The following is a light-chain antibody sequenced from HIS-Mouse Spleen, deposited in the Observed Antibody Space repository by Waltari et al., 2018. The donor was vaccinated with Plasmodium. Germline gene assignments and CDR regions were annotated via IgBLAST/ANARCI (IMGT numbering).Light chain of an antibody. CDR1: QSVSSY. J-gene: IGKJ4*01. V-gene: IGKV3-11*01. CDR3: QQRSNWLT. CDR2: DPS. Sequence: EIVLTQSPATLSLSPGERATLSCRASQSVSSYLAWYQQKPGQAPRLLNYDPSTRATGLPARFSSSGSWTYFTLNISILEPEDFAVYYWQQRSNWLTFGGGTKVEIK.